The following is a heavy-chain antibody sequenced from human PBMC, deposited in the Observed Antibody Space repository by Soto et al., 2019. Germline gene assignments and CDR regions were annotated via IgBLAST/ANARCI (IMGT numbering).Heavy chain of an antibody. Sequence: QVQLVQSGAEVKKPGSSVNVSCKASGGTFSSYIINWVRQAPGQGPAWMGGIIPISGTANYAQKFKGRVTITADKSTKTAFMELRSLRSEDTAVYYCARDLNVRSSYSLDYWGQGTLVTVSS. CDR1: GGTFSSYI. CDR2: IIPISGTA. D-gene: IGHD5-18*01. J-gene: IGHJ4*02. V-gene: IGHV1-69*06. CDR3: ARDLNVRSSYSLDY.